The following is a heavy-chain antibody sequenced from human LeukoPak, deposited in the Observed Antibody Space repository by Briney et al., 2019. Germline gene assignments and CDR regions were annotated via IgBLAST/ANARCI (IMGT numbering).Heavy chain of an antibody. CDR2: ISGSGGST. D-gene: IGHD3-3*01. CDR1: GFTFSSYA. J-gene: IGHJ6*02. V-gene: IGHV3-23*01. Sequence: PGGSLRLSCAASGFTFSSYAMSWVRQAPEKGLEWVSAISGSGGSTYYADSVKGRFTISRDNSKNTLYLQMNSLRAEDTAVYYCAKGQLRFLEWLSMDVWGQGTTVTVSS. CDR3: AKGQLRFLEWLSMDV.